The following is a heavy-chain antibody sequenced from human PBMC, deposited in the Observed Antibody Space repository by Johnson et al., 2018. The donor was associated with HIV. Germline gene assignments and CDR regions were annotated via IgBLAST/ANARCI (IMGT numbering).Heavy chain of an antibody. CDR1: GFTVSSNY. CDR3: AKVTLGIGAFDI. J-gene: IGHJ3*02. V-gene: IGHV3-7*01. D-gene: IGHD7-27*01. Sequence: VQLVESGGGVVQPGRSLRLSCAASGFTVSSNYMSWVRQAPGKGLEWVGNIQEDGSQIHYMDSVKGRFTISRDNAENSLYLQMTSLRGEDTAVYYCAKVTLGIGAFDIWGQGTMVTVSS. CDR2: IQEDGSQI.